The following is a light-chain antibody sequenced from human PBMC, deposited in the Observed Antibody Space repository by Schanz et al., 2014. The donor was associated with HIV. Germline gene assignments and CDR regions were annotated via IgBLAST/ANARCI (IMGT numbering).Light chain of an antibody. V-gene: IGKV1-39*01. CDR1: QSISIS. CDR3: QQSYNMASIT. CDR2: ATS. J-gene: IGKJ5*01. Sequence: DIQMTQSPSSLSASVGDRVTITCRASQSISISLNWYQQKPGKAPRLLIYATSLLHTGVPSRFSGSGSGTHFTLTITSLQPDDFATYYCQQSYNMASITFGQGTRLEIK.